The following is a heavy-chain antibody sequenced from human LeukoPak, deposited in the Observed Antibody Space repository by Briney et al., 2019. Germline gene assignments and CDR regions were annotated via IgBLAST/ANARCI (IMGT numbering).Heavy chain of an antibody. J-gene: IGHJ4*02. D-gene: IGHD6-13*01. CDR2: INPNSGGT. CDR3: ARDSGSSWSPRTPSPIDY. CDR1: GFTFSSYG. V-gene: IGHV1-2*02. Sequence: PGGSLRLSCAASGFTFSSYGMPWVRQAPGQGLEWMGWINPNSGGTNYAQKFQGRVTMTRDTSISTAYMELSRLRSDDTAVYYCARDSGSSWSPRTPSPIDYWGQGTLVTVSS.